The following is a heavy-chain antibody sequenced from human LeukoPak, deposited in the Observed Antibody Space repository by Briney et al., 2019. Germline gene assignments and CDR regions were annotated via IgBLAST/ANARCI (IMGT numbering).Heavy chain of an antibody. J-gene: IGHJ3*02. CDR2: ISAYNGNT. CDR1: RYTPTRYA. D-gene: IGHD2-21*02. Sequence: ASVKVSCKASRYTPTRYAISCVRQAPGQGLEWMGWISAYNGNTNYAPKLQGRVTMTTDTSTSTAYMELRSLRSDDTAVYYSASEDCGGCYCSSLSQPRVFHVFDIWGQGTMVTVSS. CDR3: ASEDCGGCYCSSLSQPRVFHVFDI. V-gene: IGHV1-18*01.